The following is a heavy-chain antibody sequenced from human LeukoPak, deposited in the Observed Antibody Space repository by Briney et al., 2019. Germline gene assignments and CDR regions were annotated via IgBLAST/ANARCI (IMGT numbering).Heavy chain of an antibody. CDR1: GFTFNNYA. Sequence: GGSLRLSCAASGFTFNNYAMHWVRQAPGKGLEWVAMISYDGSSKYYPDSVKGRLTISRDNSKNTLYLQMNSLRAEDTAVYYCASSPRAVAGTIDYWGQGTLVTVSS. CDR3: ASSPRAVAGTIDY. J-gene: IGHJ4*02. D-gene: IGHD6-19*01. V-gene: IGHV3-30-3*01. CDR2: ISYDGSSK.